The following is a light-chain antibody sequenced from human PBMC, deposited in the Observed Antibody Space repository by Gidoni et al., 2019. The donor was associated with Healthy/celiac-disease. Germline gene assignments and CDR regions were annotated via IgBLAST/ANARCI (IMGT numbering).Light chain of an antibody. J-gene: IGKJ4*01. CDR2: DAS. V-gene: IGKV1-5*01. Sequence: DIQMTQSPSTLSASVGDRVTINCRASQSISSWLAWYQQKPGKAPKLLIYDASSLESGVPSRFSGSGSGTEFTLTISSLQPDDFATYYCQQYNSSPLTFGGGTKVEIK. CDR1: QSISSW. CDR3: QQYNSSPLT.